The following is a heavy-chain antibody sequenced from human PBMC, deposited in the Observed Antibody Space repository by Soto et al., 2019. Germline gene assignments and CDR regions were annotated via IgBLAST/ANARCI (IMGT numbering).Heavy chain of an antibody. CDR2: ITSVGTGI. CDR3: ARAYSDAFDI. Sequence: GGSRRLSCPPSGFTFDTYWITWVRQAPGKGLEWVAYITSVGTGIYYADSVKGRFTIYRDNAKNSLYMQMSSLRAEDTAGYYCARAYSDAFDIRGQGTMVTVSS. CDR1: GFTFDTYW. D-gene: IGHD2-15*01. J-gene: IGHJ3*02. V-gene: IGHV3-11*01.